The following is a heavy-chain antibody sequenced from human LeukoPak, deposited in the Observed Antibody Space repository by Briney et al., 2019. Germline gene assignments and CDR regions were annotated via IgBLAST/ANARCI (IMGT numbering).Heavy chain of an antibody. CDR2: IRNRANNYAT. CDR3: TRLFWPDS. CDR1: GFSFSTST. J-gene: IGHJ5*01. D-gene: IGHD3-3*01. V-gene: IGHV3-73*01. Sequence: GGSLRLSCAASGFSFSTSTIHWVRQASGKGLEWVGRIRNRANNYATAYGTAVKGRFTISRDDSQNTAYLQMNSLTTEDTALYFCTRLFWPDSWGHGTLVSVTS.